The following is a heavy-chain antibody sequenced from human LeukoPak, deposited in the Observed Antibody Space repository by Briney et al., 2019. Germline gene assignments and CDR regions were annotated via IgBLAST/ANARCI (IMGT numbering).Heavy chain of an antibody. Sequence: ASVKVSCKASGYTFTSYYMHWVRQAPGQGLEWMGIIIPSGGITSYAQKFQGRVTMTRDTSTSTVYMELSSLRSEDTAVYYCARDLNPQEGAAASTSVDYWGQGTLVTVSS. CDR3: ARDLNPQEGAAASTSVDY. V-gene: IGHV1-46*01. CDR2: IIPSGGIT. CDR1: GYTFTSYY. J-gene: IGHJ4*02. D-gene: IGHD6-13*01.